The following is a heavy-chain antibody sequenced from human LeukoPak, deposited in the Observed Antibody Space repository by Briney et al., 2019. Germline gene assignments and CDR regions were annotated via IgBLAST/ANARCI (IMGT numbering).Heavy chain of an antibody. CDR2: ISYDGSNK. CDR3: ARDSGHQLWLFYYYGMDV. D-gene: IGHD5-18*01. V-gene: IGHV3-30*19. Sequence: GGSLRLSCAASAFTFSTYGMHWVRRAPGKGLEWVAVISYDGSNKYYADSVKGRFTISRDNSKNTLYLQMNSLRAEDTAVYYCARDSGHQLWLFYYYGMDVWGQGTTVTVSS. CDR1: AFTFSTYG. J-gene: IGHJ6*02.